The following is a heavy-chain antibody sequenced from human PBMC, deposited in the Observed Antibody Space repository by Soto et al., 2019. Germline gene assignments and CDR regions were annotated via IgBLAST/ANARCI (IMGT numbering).Heavy chain of an antibody. V-gene: IGHV3-33*01. CDR1: GFTFSGYG. D-gene: IGHD3-22*01. CDR2: IWYDGSNK. Sequence: QAWGSLRLSCVASGFTFSGYGMHWVRQAPGKGLEWVAIIWYDGSNKYYTDSVKGRFTVSRDDSKNTLYLQMNSLRTDDTAVYYCARLGGYYQSLDPWGQGTLVTVSS. J-gene: IGHJ5*02. CDR3: ARLGGYYQSLDP.